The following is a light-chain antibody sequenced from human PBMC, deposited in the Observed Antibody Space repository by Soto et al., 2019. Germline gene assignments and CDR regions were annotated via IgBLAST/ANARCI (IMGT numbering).Light chain of an antibody. CDR3: QQYGSSPPT. J-gene: IGKJ1*01. CDR1: QSISRY. V-gene: IGKV3-20*01. CDR2: GAS. Sequence: EGELTQSPGTLSLSQGERTTLSCRASQSISRYLAWYQQKPGQGPRLLIYGASSRATGTPDRFSGSGSGTDFTITINRLEPEDFALYYCQQYGSSPPTFGQGTKVDIK.